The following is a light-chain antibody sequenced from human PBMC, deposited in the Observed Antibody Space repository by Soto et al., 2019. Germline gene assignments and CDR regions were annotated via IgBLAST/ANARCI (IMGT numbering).Light chain of an antibody. V-gene: IGKV1-9*01. CDR3: QQRYNWPLT. CDR1: QGISSY. Sequence: DIQMTQSPSSVSAFVGESVSITCRASQGISSYLVWYQQKPGKAPKLLMYAASTLQSGVPSRFSGSGSGTDFTLTISSLEPEDFAVYYCQQRYNWPLTFGGGTKVDI. CDR2: AAS. J-gene: IGKJ4*01.